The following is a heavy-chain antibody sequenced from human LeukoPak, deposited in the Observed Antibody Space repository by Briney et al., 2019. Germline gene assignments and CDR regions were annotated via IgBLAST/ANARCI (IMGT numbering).Heavy chain of an antibody. CDR2: ISDSGSSI. CDR1: GFTFSSYG. J-gene: IGHJ4*02. V-gene: IGHV3-48*03. CDR3: ASVTIVGPTADY. D-gene: IGHD1-26*01. Sequence: GGSLRLSCAASGFTFSSYGMNWVRQAPGKRLEWVSYISDSGSSIYYADSVKGRFTISRDNAKNSLYLQMNSLRAEDTAVYYCASVTIVGPTADYWGQGTLVTVSS.